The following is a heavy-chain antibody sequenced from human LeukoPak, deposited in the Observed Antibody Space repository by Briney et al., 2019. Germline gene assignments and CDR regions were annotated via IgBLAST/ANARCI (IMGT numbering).Heavy chain of an antibody. Sequence: GGSLRLSCAASGFTFSSYSMNWVRQAPGEGLEWVSYISSGSSTIYYADSVKGRFTISRDNAKNSLYLQMNSLRAEDTAVYYCARSGYSYGYGYYYYMDVWGKGTTVTVSS. CDR3: ARSGYSYGYGYYYYMDV. V-gene: IGHV3-48*01. J-gene: IGHJ6*03. D-gene: IGHD5-18*01. CDR1: GFTFSSYS. CDR2: ISSGSSTI.